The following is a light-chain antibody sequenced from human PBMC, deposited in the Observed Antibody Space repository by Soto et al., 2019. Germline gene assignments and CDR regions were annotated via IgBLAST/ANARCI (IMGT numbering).Light chain of an antibody. CDR3: PQRGSWTAT. Sequence: EIVFTQSPATRSLSPGERATLSCRASQSVRSYLAWYAQKPGQAPRILIYDASHRATGIPAQFGCSGAGTECTRPISSLEDEDAEVAYCPQRGSWTATFCGGTKMDNK. V-gene: IGKV3-11*01. CDR1: QSVRSY. J-gene: IGKJ4*01. CDR2: DAS.